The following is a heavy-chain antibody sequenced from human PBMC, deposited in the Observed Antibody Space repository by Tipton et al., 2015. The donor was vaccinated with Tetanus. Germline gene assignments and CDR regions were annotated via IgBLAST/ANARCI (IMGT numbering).Heavy chain of an antibody. V-gene: IGHV3-43*01. CDR2: IGWDGGST. CDR1: GFTFDDYT. Sequence: SLRLSCAASGFTFDDYTMHWVRQAPGKGLEWVSLIGWDGGSTYYADSVKGRFTISRDNSKNSLYLQMNSLRTEDTALYYCAKDSPYSRYYDSSGSFFDYWGQGTLVTVSS. CDR3: AKDSPYSRYYDSSGSFFDY. J-gene: IGHJ4*02. D-gene: IGHD3-22*01.